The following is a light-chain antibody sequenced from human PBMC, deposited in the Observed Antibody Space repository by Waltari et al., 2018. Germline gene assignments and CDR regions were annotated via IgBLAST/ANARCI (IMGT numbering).Light chain of an antibody. J-gene: IGKJ4*01. Sequence: VMTQTPRTLSVTPGQPASISCKSSQTLLHSDGNTFLFWYRQKPGQSPHLLIYDVSSRFSGVPDRFSGSGSGTDFTLKISRVEAEDTGVYYCMQGVHLPLTFGGGTKVEI. CDR3: MQGVHLPLT. V-gene: IGKV2-29*02. CDR1: QTLLHSDGNTF. CDR2: DVS.